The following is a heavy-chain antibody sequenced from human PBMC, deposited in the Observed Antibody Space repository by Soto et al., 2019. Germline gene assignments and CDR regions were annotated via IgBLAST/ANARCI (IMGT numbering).Heavy chain of an antibody. CDR1: GYGFTSYW. CDR3: ARHYAYYYDSSGSATGAFDI. CDR2: IDPSDSYT. D-gene: IGHD3-22*01. J-gene: IGHJ3*02. V-gene: IGHV5-10-1*01. Sequence: PGESLKISCKGSGYGFTSYWISWVRQMPGKGLEWMGRIDPSDSYTNYSPSFQGHVTISADKSISTAYLQWSSLKASDTAMYYCARHYAYYYDSSGSATGAFDIWGQGTMVTVSS.